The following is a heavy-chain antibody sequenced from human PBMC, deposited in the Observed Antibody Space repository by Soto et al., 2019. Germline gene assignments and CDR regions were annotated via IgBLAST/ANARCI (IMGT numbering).Heavy chain of an antibody. J-gene: IGHJ4*02. CDR2: ISSSGSTI. D-gene: IGHD6-6*01. Sequence: AGWSLRLSCAASGFTFSSYEMNWVRQAPGKGLEWVSYISSSGSTIYYADSVKGRFTISRDNAKNSLYLQMNSLRAEDTAVYYCARTPVAARPSGVYWGQGTLVTV. CDR3: ARTPVAARPSGVY. CDR1: GFTFSSYE. V-gene: IGHV3-48*03.